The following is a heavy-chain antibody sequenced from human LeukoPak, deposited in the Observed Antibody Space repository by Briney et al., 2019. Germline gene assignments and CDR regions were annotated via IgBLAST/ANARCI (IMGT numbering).Heavy chain of an antibody. CDR1: GFDFSASA. CDR2: IRDKANKYTT. J-gene: IGHJ4*02. Sequence: GGSLRLSCAASGFDFSASALHWVRQASGKGLEWGGRIRDKANKYTTAYAPSVRGRFTISRDDSRNTAYLQMDSLKVEDSALYYCIKYITSSDKNDCWGQGTLVTVSS. CDR3: IKYITSSDKNDC. D-gene: IGHD6-6*01. V-gene: IGHV3-73*01.